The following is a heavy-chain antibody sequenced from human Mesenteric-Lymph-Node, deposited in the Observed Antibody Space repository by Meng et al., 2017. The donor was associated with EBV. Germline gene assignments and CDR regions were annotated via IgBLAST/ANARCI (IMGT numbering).Heavy chain of an antibody. Sequence: QVTVVQVGAEVNKPVASVKVTCKASGYTFMAYGISWVRQAPGQGLEWMGWISPFNGNTNYAQNLQDRVTMTTDTSTTTAYMELRNLRSDDTAVYYCARDVLGSGDYWGQGTLVTVSS. CDR1: GYTFMAYG. CDR2: ISPFNGNT. J-gene: IGHJ4*02. V-gene: IGHV1-18*01. CDR3: ARDVLGSGDY. D-gene: IGHD5-12*01.